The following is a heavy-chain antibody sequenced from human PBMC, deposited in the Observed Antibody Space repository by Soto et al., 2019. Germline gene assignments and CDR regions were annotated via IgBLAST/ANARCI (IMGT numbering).Heavy chain of an antibody. Sequence: ASVKVSCKASGYTFTSYGISWVRQAPGQGLEWMGWISAYNGNTNYAQKLQGRVTMTTDTSTSTAYMELRSLRSDDTAVYYCARHMAPGIAAAGISYYYMDVWGKGTTVTVSS. CDR2: ISAYNGNT. CDR1: GYTFTSYG. CDR3: ARHMAPGIAAAGISYYYMDV. D-gene: IGHD6-13*01. V-gene: IGHV1-18*01. J-gene: IGHJ6*03.